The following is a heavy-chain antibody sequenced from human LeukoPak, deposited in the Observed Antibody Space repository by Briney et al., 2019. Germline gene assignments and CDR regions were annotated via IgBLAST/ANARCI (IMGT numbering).Heavy chain of an antibody. Sequence: PGGSLRLSCAASGFTFSSYGMHWVRQAPGKGLDWVAVISYDGSNQYYADSVKGRFTISRDNSKNTLYLQMNSLRAEDTAVYYCAKERYSDAEYWGQGTLVTVSS. CDR1: GFTFSSYG. CDR3: AKERYSDAEY. V-gene: IGHV3-30*18. D-gene: IGHD4-17*01. CDR2: ISYDGSNQ. J-gene: IGHJ4*02.